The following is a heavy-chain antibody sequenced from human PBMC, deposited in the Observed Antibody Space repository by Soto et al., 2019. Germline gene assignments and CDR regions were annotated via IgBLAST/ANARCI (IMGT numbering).Heavy chain of an antibody. J-gene: IGHJ5*01. CDR3: ARDVPHNWFDS. CDR1: GFTFDDYT. CDR2: ISWDGGTT. V-gene: IGHV3-43*01. Sequence: GGSLRLSCAASGFTFDDYTMHWVRQAPGKGLKWVSLISWDGGTTYYADSVKGRFTISRDNAKNMVFLQMNSLRFEDSALYYCARDVPHNWFDSWGQGTLVTVSS.